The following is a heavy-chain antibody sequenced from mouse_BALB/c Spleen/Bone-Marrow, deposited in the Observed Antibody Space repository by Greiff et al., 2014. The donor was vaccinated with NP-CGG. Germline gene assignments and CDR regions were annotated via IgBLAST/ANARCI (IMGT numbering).Heavy chain of an antibody. V-gene: IGHV5-4*02. J-gene: IGHJ4*01. CDR3: ARDGNFAMDY. CDR1: GFTFSDYY. D-gene: IGHD2-1*01. Sequence: EVQLQESGGGLVKPGGSLKLSCAVSGFTFSDYYMYWVRQNPEKRLEWVATINDGGSYTYYPDSVKGRFTISRDNAKNNLYRQMSSLKSEDTAMYYCARDGNFAMDYWGQGTSVTVSS. CDR2: INDGGSYT.